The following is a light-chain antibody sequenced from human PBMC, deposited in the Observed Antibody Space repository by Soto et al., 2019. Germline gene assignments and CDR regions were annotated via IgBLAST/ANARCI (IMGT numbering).Light chain of an antibody. Sequence: QSALTQPASVSGSPGQSITISCTGTSSDVGGYNYVSWYQQHPGKAPKLMIYDVSNRPSGVSNRFSGSKSGNTASLTISGLQAEDDADYYCSSYTSSITLVVFGGGTQLTVL. V-gene: IGLV2-14*01. CDR1: SSDVGGYNY. J-gene: IGLJ2*01. CDR3: SSYTSSITLVV. CDR2: DVS.